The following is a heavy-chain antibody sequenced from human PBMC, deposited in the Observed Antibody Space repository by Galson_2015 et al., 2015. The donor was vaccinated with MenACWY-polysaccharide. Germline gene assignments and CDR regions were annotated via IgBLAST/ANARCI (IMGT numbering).Heavy chain of an antibody. V-gene: IGHV3-33*01. Sequence: SLRLSCAASGLSFSGSGMHWVRQAPGKGLEWVAVIQYDGSQKQYTDSVRGRFSISRDNSKNTLYLEMNSLRAEDTALYYCAREGSRIVFHAFDIWGQGTMVIVSS. CDR1: GLSFSGSG. CDR2: IQYDGSQK. J-gene: IGHJ3*02. CDR3: AREGSRIVFHAFDI. D-gene: IGHD3-10*02.